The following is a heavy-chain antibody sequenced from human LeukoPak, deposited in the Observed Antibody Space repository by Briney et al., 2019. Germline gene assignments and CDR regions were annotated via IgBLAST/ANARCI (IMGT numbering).Heavy chain of an antibody. Sequence: ASVKVSCKASGYTFTGYYMRWVRQAPGQGLAWMGWINPNSGGTNYAQKFQGRVTMTRDTSISTAYMELSRLRSDDTAVYYCARDRVIYYGSGSSNWFDPWGQGTLVTVSS. CDR1: GYTFTGYY. CDR2: INPNSGGT. J-gene: IGHJ5*02. CDR3: ARDRVIYYGSGSSNWFDP. V-gene: IGHV1-2*02. D-gene: IGHD3-10*01.